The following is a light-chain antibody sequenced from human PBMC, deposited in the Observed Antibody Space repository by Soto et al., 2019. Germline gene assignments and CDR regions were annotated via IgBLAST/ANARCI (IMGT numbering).Light chain of an antibody. CDR1: QAISTF. Sequence: DIQMTQSPSSLSASVGDRVTITCRASQAISTFFAWYQQKPGKVPKLLISYASTLQAGVPSRFSGSGSGTDFSLTISSLHPEDVGTYYCLQYAKDCPGTFGQGTKVEI. CDR3: LQYAKDCPGT. J-gene: IGKJ1*01. CDR2: YAS. V-gene: IGKV1-27*01.